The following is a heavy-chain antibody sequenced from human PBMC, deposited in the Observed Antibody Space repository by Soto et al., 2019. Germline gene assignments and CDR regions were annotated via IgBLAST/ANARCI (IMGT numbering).Heavy chain of an antibody. CDR1: GFTFDDYA. V-gene: IGHV3-9*01. J-gene: IGHJ4*02. CDR3: AKDRGRLEWLSYPFDY. Sequence: GGSLRLSCAASGFTFDDYAMHWVRQAPGKGLEWVSGISWNSGSIGYADSVKGRFTISRDNAKNSLYLQMNSLRAEDTALYYCAKDRGRLEWLSYPFDYWGQGTLVTVSS. CDR2: ISWNSGSI. D-gene: IGHD3-3*01.